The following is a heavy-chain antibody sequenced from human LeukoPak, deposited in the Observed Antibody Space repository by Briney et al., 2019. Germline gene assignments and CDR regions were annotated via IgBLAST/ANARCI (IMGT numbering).Heavy chain of an antibody. J-gene: IGHJ4*02. CDR1: GYTLTELS. CDR2: FDPEDSET. Sequence: GASVKVSCKVSGYTLTELSMHWVRQAPGKGLEWMGGFDPEDSETIYAQKFQGRVTMTEDTSTDTAYMELSSLRSEDTAVYYCATADMTTVTTGYSSWGQGTLVTVSS. V-gene: IGHV1-24*01. D-gene: IGHD4-17*01. CDR3: ATADMTTVTTGYSS.